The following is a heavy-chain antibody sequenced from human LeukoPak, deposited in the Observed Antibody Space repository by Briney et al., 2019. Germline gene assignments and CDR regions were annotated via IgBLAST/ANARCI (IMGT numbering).Heavy chain of an antibody. CDR3: ARGYSSSWYYFDY. D-gene: IGHD6-13*01. V-gene: IGHV3-33*01. Sequence: GGSLRLSCAASGFTFSSYGMHWVRQAPGKGLEWVAVIWYDGSNKCYADSVKGRFTISRDNSKNTLYLQMNSLRAEDTAVYYCARGYSSSWYYFDYWGQGTLVTVSS. J-gene: IGHJ4*02. CDR2: IWYDGSNK. CDR1: GFTFSSYG.